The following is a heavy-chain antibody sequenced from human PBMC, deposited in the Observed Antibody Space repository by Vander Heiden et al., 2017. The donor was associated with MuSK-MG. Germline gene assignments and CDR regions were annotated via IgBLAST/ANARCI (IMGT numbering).Heavy chain of an antibody. Sequence: EVQLVESGGGLVKPGGSLRLSCAASGFTFRSYSMNWVRQAPGKGLEWVSSISSSSSYIYYADSVKGRFTISRDNAKNSLYLQMNSLRAEDTAVYYCARDQVTGTTLPLDYWGQGTLVTVSS. CDR3: ARDQVTGTTLPLDY. CDR2: ISSSSSYI. V-gene: IGHV3-21*01. D-gene: IGHD1-1*01. J-gene: IGHJ4*02. CDR1: GFTFRSYS.